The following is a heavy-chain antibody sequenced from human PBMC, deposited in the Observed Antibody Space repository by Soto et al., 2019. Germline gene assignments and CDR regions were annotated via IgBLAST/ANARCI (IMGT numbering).Heavy chain of an antibody. CDR1: GYTFTSYG. CDR3: AREGWDLRLGTYYMDV. J-gene: IGHJ6*03. V-gene: IGHV1-18*01. CDR2: ISAYNGNT. D-gene: IGHD1-26*01. Sequence: ASVKVSCKASGYTFTSYGISWVRQAPGQGLEWMGWISAYNGNTNYAQKLQGRVTMTTDTSTSTAYMELRSLRSDDTAVYYCAREGWDLRLGTYYMDVWGKGTTVTVSS.